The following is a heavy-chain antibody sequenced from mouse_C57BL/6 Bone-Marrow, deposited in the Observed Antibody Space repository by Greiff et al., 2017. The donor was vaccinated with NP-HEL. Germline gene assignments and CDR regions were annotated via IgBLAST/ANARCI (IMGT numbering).Heavy chain of an antibody. CDR2: IYPRSGNT. CDR3: AREGFAMDY. J-gene: IGHJ4*01. V-gene: IGHV1-81*01. D-gene: IGHD3-2*02. Sequence: VKLMESGAELARPGASVKLSCKASGYTFTSYGISWVKQRTGQGLEWIGEIYPRSGNTYYNEKFKGKATLTEDNSSSTAYMELRSLTSEDSAVYFCAREGFAMDYWGQGTSVTVSS. CDR1: GYTFTSYG.